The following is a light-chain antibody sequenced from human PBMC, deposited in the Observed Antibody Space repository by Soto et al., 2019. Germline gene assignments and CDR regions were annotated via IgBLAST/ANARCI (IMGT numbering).Light chain of an antibody. CDR2: GVS. J-gene: IGLJ1*01. CDR3: SSYTGDSSYV. Sequence: QSALTQPASVSGSPGQSIAISCTGTSSDVGANDSVCWYQQHPGKAPKLIIFGVSNRPSGVSNRFSGHKSGNTASLTISGLQAEDEADYYCSSYTGDSSYVFGTGTKVTVL. CDR1: SSDVGANDS. V-gene: IGLV2-14*03.